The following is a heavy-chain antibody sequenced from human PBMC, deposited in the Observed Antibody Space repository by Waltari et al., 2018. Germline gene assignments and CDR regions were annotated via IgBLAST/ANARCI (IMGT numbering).Heavy chain of an antibody. CDR1: GFTFRSYW. CDR3: ARGLSSAFDI. CDR2: IKQDVSEK. V-gene: IGHV3-7*01. J-gene: IGHJ3*02. Sequence: EVQLVESGGGLVQPGGSLRLSCAASGFTFRSYWMNWVRQAPGEGLEWVANIKQDVSEKYYVDSVKGRFTISRDNAKNSLYLQMNSLRAEDTAVYYCARGLSSAFDIWGQGTMVTVSS.